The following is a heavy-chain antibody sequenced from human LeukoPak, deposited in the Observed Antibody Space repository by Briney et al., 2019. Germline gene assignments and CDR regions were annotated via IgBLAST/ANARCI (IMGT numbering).Heavy chain of an antibody. Sequence: SEALSLTCAVYGESSFSSYYWSWIRQTPGGALEWIGEINHSGYTNYNPSLKSRVTLSIDTSKNQFSLRLNSVTAADTAVYYCSRQVVGNDYWGQGTLVTVSS. CDR3: SRQVVGNDY. CDR1: GESSFSSYY. D-gene: IGHD3-22*01. CDR2: INHSGYT. V-gene: IGHV4-34*01. J-gene: IGHJ4*02.